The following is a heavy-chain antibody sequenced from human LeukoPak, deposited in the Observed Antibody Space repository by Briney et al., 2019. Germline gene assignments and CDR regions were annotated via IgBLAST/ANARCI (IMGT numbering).Heavy chain of an antibody. CDR3: ARDTSTIFGVVKNDY. Sequence: ASVKVSCKASGYTFSSHAITWVRQAPGQGLQWIGWISAYNGKTNYAKKLHGRVTMTTDTSTSTAYMELKSLRSDDTAVYYCARDTSTIFGVVKNDYWGQGTLVTVSS. D-gene: IGHD3-3*01. CDR2: ISAYNGKT. CDR1: GYTFSSHA. J-gene: IGHJ4*02. V-gene: IGHV1-18*01.